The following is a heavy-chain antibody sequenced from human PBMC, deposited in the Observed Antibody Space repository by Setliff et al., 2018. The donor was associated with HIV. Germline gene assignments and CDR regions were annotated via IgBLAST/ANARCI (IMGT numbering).Heavy chain of an antibody. D-gene: IGHD6-19*01. V-gene: IGHV3-7*01. CDR1: ALTLSGYW. Sequence: PGGSLRLSCAASALTLSGYWVNWVRQAPGKGLEWVASIKQDGSDKYYVASVRGRFTISRDNAESSLYLQMNSLRAEDTAVYYCARGHSSGWGAFDYWGQGTLVTVS. J-gene: IGHJ4*02. CDR2: IKQDGSDK. CDR3: ARGHSSGWGAFDY.